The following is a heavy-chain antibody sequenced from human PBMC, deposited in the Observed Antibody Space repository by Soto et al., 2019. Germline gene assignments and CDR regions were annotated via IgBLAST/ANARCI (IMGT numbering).Heavy chain of an antibody. V-gene: IGHV3-23*01. CDR3: AKDPCSSTSCYPGIPNFDY. J-gene: IGHJ4*02. D-gene: IGHD2-2*01. CDR2: ISGSGGST. Sequence: PGGSLRLSCAASGFTFSSYAMSWVRQAPGKGLEWVSAISGSGGSTYYADSVKGRFTISRGNSKNTLYLQMNSLRAEDTAVYYCAKDPCSSTSCYPGIPNFDYWGQGTLVTVSS. CDR1: GFTFSSYA.